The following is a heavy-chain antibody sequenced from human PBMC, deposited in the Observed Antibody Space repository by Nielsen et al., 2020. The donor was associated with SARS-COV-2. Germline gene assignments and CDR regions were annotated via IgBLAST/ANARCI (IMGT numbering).Heavy chain of an antibody. V-gene: IGHV4-59*12. CDR1: GGSISGYY. D-gene: IGHD6-6*01. CDR3: AGIEYEGYYYYYYYMDV. CDR2: IYFSGST. J-gene: IGHJ6*03. Sequence: SETLSLTCTVSGGSISGYYWNWIRQPPGKGLEWIGYIYFSGSTTYNPSLKSRVTISVDTSKNQFSLKLSSVTAADTAVYYCAGIEYEGYYYYYYYMDVWGKGTTVTVSS.